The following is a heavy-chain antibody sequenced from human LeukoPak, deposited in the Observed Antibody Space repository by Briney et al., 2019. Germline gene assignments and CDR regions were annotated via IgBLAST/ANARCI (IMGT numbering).Heavy chain of an antibody. V-gene: IGHV3-74*01. J-gene: IGHJ6*02. D-gene: IGHD3-22*01. CDR3: AREVVRDYYDSSGYYYYYYYGMDV. Sequence: PGGSLILSCAASGFTFSSYWMHWVRQAPGKGLVWVSRINSDGSSTSYADSVKGRFTISRDNAKNTLYLQMNSLRAEDTAVYYCAREVVRDYYDSSGYYYYYYYGMDVWGQGTTVTVSS. CDR2: INSDGSST. CDR1: GFTFSSYW.